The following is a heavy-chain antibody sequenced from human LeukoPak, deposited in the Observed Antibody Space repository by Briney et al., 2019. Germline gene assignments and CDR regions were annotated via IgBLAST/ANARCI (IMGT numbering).Heavy chain of an antibody. Sequence: WASVKVSCKASGGTFSSYAISWVRQAPGQGLEWMGGIIPIFGTANYAQKFQGRVTITTDESTSTAYMELSSLRSEDTAVYYCAREREGYDFWSGYYDTAYYYYYMDVWGKGTTVTVSS. CDR3: AREREGYDFWSGYYDTAYYYYYMDV. V-gene: IGHV1-69*05. J-gene: IGHJ6*03. D-gene: IGHD3-3*01. CDR1: GGTFSSYA. CDR2: IIPIFGTA.